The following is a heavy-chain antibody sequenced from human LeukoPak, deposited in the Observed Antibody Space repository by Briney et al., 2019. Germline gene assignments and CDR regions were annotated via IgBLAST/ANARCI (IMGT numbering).Heavy chain of an antibody. CDR1: GFTFSSCA. CDR2: ISYDGSNK. CDR3: ARRVYFDY. J-gene: IGHJ4*02. V-gene: IGHV3-30-3*01. Sequence: GGSLRLSCAASGFTFSSCAMHWVRQAPGKGLEWVAVISYDGSNKYYADSVKGRFTISRDNSKNTLYLQMNSPRAEDTAVYYCARRVYFDYWGQGTLVTVSS.